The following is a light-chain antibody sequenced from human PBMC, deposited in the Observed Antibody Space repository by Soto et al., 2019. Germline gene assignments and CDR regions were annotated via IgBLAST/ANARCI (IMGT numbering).Light chain of an antibody. J-gene: IGKJ5*01. CDR1: QSVSSSY. Sequence: EIVLTQSPATLSLSPGERATLSFRASQSVSSSYLALYQQKPGQAPRLLIYDASNRATGIPARFSGSGSGTDFTLTISSLEPEDFAVYYCQKRSNWPINFGQGTRLVIK. CDR2: DAS. CDR3: QKRSNWPIN. V-gene: IGKV3-11*01.